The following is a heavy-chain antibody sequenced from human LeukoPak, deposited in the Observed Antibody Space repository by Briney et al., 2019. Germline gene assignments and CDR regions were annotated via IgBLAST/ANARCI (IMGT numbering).Heavy chain of an antibody. CDR2: ITSSGSII. J-gene: IGHJ4*02. D-gene: IGHD4-23*01. Sequence: GGSLRLSCAASGFTLSDYSMSWIRQAPGKGLEWVSYITSSGSIIYYADSVKGRFTISRDNDKNSLYLQMNSLRAEDTAVYYCARDSAVGRDFDHWGQGTLVTVSS. CDR3: ARDSAVGRDFDH. V-gene: IGHV3-11*01. CDR1: GFTLSDYS.